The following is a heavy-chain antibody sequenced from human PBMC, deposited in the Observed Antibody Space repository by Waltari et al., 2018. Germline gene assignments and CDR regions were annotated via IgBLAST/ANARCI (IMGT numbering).Heavy chain of an antibody. V-gene: IGHV4-34*01. J-gene: IGHJ4*01. CDR1: GESFLGYF. Sequence: QVQLHQGGAGQLKPSETLSLTCAASGESFLGYFWSWIRQSPGKGLEWLGAIHYCGSTNYNPTLASRLSLSVDTTKKQFSLRLTSVTAADAALYFCARFGEVPPNYFFDYWGQGTLVTVSS. D-gene: IGHD2-21*01. CDR3: ARFGEVPPNYFFDY. CDR2: IHYCGST.